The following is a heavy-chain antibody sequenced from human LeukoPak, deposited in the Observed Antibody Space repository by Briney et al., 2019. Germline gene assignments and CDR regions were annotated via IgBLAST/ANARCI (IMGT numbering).Heavy chain of an antibody. D-gene: IGHD6-19*01. Sequence: ASVKVSCKASGYTFTGYYMHWVRQAPGQGLEWMGWINPNSGGTNYAQKFQGRVTMTGDTSISTAYMELSRLRSDDTAVYYCARLIAVAGTYFDYWGQGTLVTVSS. CDR1: GYTFTGYY. CDR3: ARLIAVAGTYFDY. CDR2: INPNSGGT. V-gene: IGHV1-2*02. J-gene: IGHJ4*02.